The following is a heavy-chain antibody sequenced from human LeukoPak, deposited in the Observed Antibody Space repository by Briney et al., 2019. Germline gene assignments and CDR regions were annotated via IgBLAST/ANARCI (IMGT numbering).Heavy chain of an antibody. V-gene: IGHV4-30-4*01. CDR2: IYYSGST. Sequence: SQTLSLTCTVYGGSLSSGDYYWSWLRQPPGTGLEWFGYIYYSGSTYYNPSLKSRVTISVVTSKTQFSLKLSSVTAADTAVYYCARASGGAAAGLDYSGQGTLVTVSS. D-gene: IGHD6-13*01. J-gene: IGHJ4*02. CDR1: GGSLSSGDYY. CDR3: ARASGGAAAGLDY.